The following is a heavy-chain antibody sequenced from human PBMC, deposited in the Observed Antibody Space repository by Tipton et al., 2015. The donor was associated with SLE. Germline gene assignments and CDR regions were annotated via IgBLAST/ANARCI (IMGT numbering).Heavy chain of an antibody. CDR2: IHNTGST. Sequence: TLSLTCTVSGDSFTNDAHYWGWIRQTAGKGLEWLGRIHNTGSTYYNPSLKSRVTISLDTSTNQFSLRLTSVTAADTAEYYCARGGGAVIISIAYWYFDVWGPGTLVTVSS. V-gene: IGHV4-61*02. J-gene: IGHJ2*01. D-gene: IGHD2-21*01. CDR1: GDSFTNDAHY. CDR3: ARGGGAVIISIAYWYFDV.